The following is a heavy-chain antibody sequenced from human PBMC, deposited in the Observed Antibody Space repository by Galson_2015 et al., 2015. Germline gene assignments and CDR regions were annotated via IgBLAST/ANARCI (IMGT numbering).Heavy chain of an antibody. D-gene: IGHD6-19*01. CDR1: GGSINSGPYY. V-gene: IGHV4-61*02. CDR2: IYTSGST. CDR3: LREGTVAGTWDYYFDS. J-gene: IGHJ4*02. Sequence: PLSLTCTVSGGSINSGPYYWSWIRQPAGKGLEWIGRIYTSGSTNYNPSLKSRVTISVDTSKNQFSLKLNSVTAADTAVYYCLREGTVAGTWDYYFDSWGQGILVTVSS.